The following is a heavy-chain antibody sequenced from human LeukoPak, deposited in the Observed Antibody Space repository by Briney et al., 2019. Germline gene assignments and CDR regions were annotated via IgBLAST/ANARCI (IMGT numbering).Heavy chain of an antibody. CDR1: GGSISSYY. Sequence: SETLSLTCTVSGGSISSYYWSWIRQPPGKGLEWIGYIYYSGSTNYNPSLKSRVTISVDTSKNQFSLKLSSVTAADTAVYYCARDLRYSYGSYYYYYMDVWGKGTTVTISS. CDR2: IYYSGST. J-gene: IGHJ6*03. CDR3: ARDLRYSYGSYYYYYMDV. D-gene: IGHD5-18*01. V-gene: IGHV4-59*01.